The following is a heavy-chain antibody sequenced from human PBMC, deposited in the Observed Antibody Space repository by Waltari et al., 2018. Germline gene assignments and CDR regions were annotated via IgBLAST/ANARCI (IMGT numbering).Heavy chain of an antibody. D-gene: IGHD6-6*01. CDR1: GYSFTSSW. J-gene: IGHJ4*02. V-gene: IGHV5-51*01. CDR2: IYPGESDT. CDR3: ASSGSSSPGQLLLFDY. Sequence: EVQLVQSGAEVKKPGESLKISCKGSGYSFTSSWIGWGRQMPGKGLEWMGIIYPGESDTRYIPAFQGQVTISSDKSISTAYLQWSSLKASDTAMYYCASSGSSSPGQLLLFDYWGQGTLVTVSS.